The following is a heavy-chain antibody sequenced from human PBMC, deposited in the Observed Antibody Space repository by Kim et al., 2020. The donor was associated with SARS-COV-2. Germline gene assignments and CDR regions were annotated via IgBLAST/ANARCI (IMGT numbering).Heavy chain of an antibody. V-gene: IGHV4-34*01. CDR1: GGSFSGYY. J-gene: IGHJ2*01. CDR3: ARMGVCSGGSCYSVYFDL. D-gene: IGHD2-15*01. Sequence: SETLSLTCAVYGGSFSGYYWSWIRQPPGKGLEWIGEINHSGSTNYNPSLKSRVTISVDTSKNQFSLKLSSVTAADTAVYYCARMGVCSGGSCYSVYFDLWGRGTLVTVSS. CDR2: INHSGST.